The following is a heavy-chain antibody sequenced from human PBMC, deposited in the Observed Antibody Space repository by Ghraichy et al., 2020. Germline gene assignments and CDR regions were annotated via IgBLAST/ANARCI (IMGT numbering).Heavy chain of an antibody. CDR3: ARIYGYGSGADAFDI. V-gene: IGHV4-30-4*01. J-gene: IGHJ3*02. CDR2: IYYSGST. Sequence: SQTLSLTCTVSGGSISSGDYYWSWIRQPPGKGLEWIGYIYYSGSTYYNPSLKSRVTISVDTSKNQFSLKLSSVTAADTAVYYCARIYGYGSGADAFDIWGQGTMVTVSS. D-gene: IGHD3-10*01. CDR1: GGSISSGDYY.